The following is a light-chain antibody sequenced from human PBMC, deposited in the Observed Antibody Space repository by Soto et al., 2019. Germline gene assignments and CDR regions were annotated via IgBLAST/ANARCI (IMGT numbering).Light chain of an antibody. V-gene: IGKV1-5*01. J-gene: IGKJ5*01. CDR2: DAS. Sequence: DIQLAQTPSTLAASVGEGVTITCRASQTISRWLAWYQQKPGRAPKLLIYDASTLESGVPSRFSGSGSETEFTLTISRLQPDDFATYFCHSRAFGQGTRLEIK. CDR1: QTISRW. CDR3: HSRA.